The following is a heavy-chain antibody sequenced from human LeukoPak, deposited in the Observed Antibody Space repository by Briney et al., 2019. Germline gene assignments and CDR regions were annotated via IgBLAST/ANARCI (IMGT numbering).Heavy chain of an antibody. CDR1: GGSISSSSYY. Sequence: SETLSRTCTVSGGSISSSSYYWGWIRQPPGKGLEWIGEINHSGSTSYDPSLKSRVTISVDTSRNQFSLNLNSVTAADTAVYYCARARTSTNFFDYWGQGTLVTVSS. V-gene: IGHV4-39*07. J-gene: IGHJ4*02. D-gene: IGHD1-14*01. CDR2: INHSGST. CDR3: ARARTSTNFFDY.